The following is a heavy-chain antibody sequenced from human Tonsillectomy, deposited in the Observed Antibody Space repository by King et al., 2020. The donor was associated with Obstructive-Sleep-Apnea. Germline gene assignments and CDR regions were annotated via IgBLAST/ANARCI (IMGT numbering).Heavy chain of an antibody. J-gene: IGHJ4*02. Sequence: VQLVESGGGVVQPGTSLRLSCAASGFSFSTRDIHWVRQAPGKGLEWVALISWNERDKYYEDSAKGRFTISRDNSKNTLYLEMNGLRAEDTAAYYCAKGEWSSRSIDYWGQGTLVTVSS. V-gene: IGHV3-30*18. CDR2: ISWNERDK. CDR3: AKGEWSSRSIDY. CDR1: GFSFSTRD. D-gene: IGHD6-13*01.